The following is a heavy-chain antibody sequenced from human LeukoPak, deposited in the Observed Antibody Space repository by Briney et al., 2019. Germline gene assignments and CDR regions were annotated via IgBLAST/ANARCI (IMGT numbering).Heavy chain of an antibody. CDR2: ITSSGDNT. CDR3: ALYCSGGSCYSMGGAFDI. J-gene: IGHJ3*02. Sequence: GGSLRLSCAASGFTFSSHAMSWVRQTPGKGLEWVSTITSSGDNTYYSDSVKGRFTISRDNSKNTLYLQMNSLRAEDTAVYYCALYCSGGSCYSMGGAFDIWGQGTVVTVSS. CDR1: GFTFSSHA. V-gene: IGHV3-23*01. D-gene: IGHD2-15*01.